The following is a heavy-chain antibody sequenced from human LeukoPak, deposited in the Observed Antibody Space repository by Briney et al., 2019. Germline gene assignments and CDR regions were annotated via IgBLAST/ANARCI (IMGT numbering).Heavy chain of an antibody. CDR3: ARGFGSSLSQF. J-gene: IGHJ4*02. CDR1: GFTVSSTY. CDR2: IYSGGST. D-gene: IGHD6-13*01. Sequence: GGSLRLSCAASGFTVSSTYMSWVRQAPGKGLEWVSVIYSGGSTYYADSVKGRFTISRDKSKNTLYLQMNSLRAEDTAVYYCARGFGSSLSQFWGQGTLVTVSS. V-gene: IGHV3-66*01.